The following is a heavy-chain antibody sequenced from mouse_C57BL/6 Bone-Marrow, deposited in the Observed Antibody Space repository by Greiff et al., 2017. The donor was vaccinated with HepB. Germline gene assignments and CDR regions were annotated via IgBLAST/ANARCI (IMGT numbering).Heavy chain of an antibody. CDR1: GFSINSDCY. CDR3: ARDSESYYYGSSYVMDY. D-gene: IGHD1-1*01. V-gene: IGHV3-3*01. CDR2: TFYSGIT. Sequence: EVQLQESGPSLVRPSQTLSLTCTVTGFSINSDCYWIWIRQFPGNKLEYIGYTFYSGITYYNPSLESRTYITRDTSKNQFSLKLSSVTTEDTATYYCARDSESYYYGSSYVMDYWGQGTSVTVSS. J-gene: IGHJ4*01.